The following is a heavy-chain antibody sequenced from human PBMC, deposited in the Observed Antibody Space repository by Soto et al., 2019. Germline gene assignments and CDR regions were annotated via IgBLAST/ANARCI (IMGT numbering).Heavy chain of an antibody. D-gene: IGHD3-22*01. V-gene: IGHV4-59*01. J-gene: IGHJ4*02. CDR2: IYYSGST. CDR3: ARGLGSSGYSPPGY. CDR1: GGSISSYY. Sequence: PSETLSLTCTVSGGSISSYYWSWIRQPPGKGLEWIGYIYYSGSTNYNPSLKSRVTISVDTSKNQFSLKLSSVTAADTAVYYCARGLGSSGYSPPGYWGQGTLVTVSS.